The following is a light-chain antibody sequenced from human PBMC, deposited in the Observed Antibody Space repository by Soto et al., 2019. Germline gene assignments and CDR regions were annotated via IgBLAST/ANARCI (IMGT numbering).Light chain of an antibody. V-gene: IGLV3-25*03. CDR3: PSADSSGTYTV. CDR1: ALPKQY. J-gene: IGLJ2*01. Sequence: SYELTQPPSVSVSPGQTATITCSGGALPKQYAYWYQQKPGQAPVLVIYKDNKRPSGIPERFSGSSSGTTATLTISGVQSEDEADYYCPSADSSGTYTVFGGGTKLTVL. CDR2: KDN.